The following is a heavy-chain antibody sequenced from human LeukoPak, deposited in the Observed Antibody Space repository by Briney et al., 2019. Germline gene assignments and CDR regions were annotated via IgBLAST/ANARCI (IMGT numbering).Heavy chain of an antibody. Sequence: SETLSLTCTVSGGSISSYYWSWIRQPAGKGLEWIGRIYTSGSTNYNPSLKSRVTMSVDTSKNQFSLKLSSVTAADTAVYYCARDRYYYGSGSYYKTMSFWFDPWGQGTLVTVSS. CDR3: ARDRYYYGSGSYYKTMSFWFDP. J-gene: IGHJ5*02. D-gene: IGHD3-10*01. V-gene: IGHV4-4*07. CDR2: IYTSGST. CDR1: GGSISSYY.